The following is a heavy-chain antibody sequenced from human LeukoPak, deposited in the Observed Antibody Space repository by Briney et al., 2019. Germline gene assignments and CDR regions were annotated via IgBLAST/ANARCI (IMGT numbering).Heavy chain of an antibody. D-gene: IGHD7-27*01. J-gene: IGHJ4*02. Sequence: SETLSLTCTDSGGSISSSSYYWGWIRQPPGKGLEWIGSIYYSGSTYYNPSLKSRVTISVDTSKNQFSLKLSSVTAADTAVYYCASLTGDHIPTDYWGQGTLVTVPS. CDR1: GGSISSSSYY. CDR2: IYYSGST. CDR3: ASLTGDHIPTDY. V-gene: IGHV4-39*01.